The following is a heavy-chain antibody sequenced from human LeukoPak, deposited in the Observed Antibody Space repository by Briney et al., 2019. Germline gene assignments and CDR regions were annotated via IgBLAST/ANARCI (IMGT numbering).Heavy chain of an antibody. J-gene: IGHJ5*02. Sequence: ASVKVSCKASGYTFTGYYMHWVRQAPGQGLEWVGWINPNSGGTNYAQKFQGRVTMTRDTSISTAYMELSRLRSDDTAVYYCARDKQQLVDFWFDPWGQGTLVTASS. V-gene: IGHV1-2*02. CDR3: ARDKQQLVDFWFDP. D-gene: IGHD6-13*01. CDR1: GYTFTGYY. CDR2: INPNSGGT.